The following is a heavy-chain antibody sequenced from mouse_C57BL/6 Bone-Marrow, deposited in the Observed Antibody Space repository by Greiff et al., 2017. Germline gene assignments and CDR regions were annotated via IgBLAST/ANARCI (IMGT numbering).Heavy chain of an antibody. CDR3: ERYYYSNWGDYFDY. D-gene: IGHD2-5*01. CDR2: IYPRSGNT. CDR1: GYTFTSYG. J-gene: IGHJ2*01. V-gene: IGHV1-81*01. Sequence: QVQLQQSGAELARPGASVKLSCKASGYTFTSYGISWVKQRTGQGLEWIGEIYPRSGNTYYNEKFKGKATLTADKSSSTAYRELRSLTSEDSAVYFCERYYYSNWGDYFDYWGQGTTLTVSS.